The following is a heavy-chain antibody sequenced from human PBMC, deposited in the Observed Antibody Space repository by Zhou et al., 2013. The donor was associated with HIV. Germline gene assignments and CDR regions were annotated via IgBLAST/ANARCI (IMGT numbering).Heavy chain of an antibody. Sequence: QVQLVQSGAEVKKPGSSVKVSCKASGGTFSSYAISWVRQAPGQGLEWMGRIIPILGIANYAQKFQGRVTITADKSTSTAYMELSSLRSEDTAVYYCARDEDCSGGSCHDYWGQGTLVTVSS. CDR3: ARDEDCSGGSCHDY. CDR1: GGTFSSYA. D-gene: IGHD2-15*01. CDR2: IIPILGIA. V-gene: IGHV1-69*04. J-gene: IGHJ4*02.